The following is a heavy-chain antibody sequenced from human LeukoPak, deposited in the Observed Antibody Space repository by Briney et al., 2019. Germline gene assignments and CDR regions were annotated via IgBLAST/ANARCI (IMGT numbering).Heavy chain of an antibody. CDR2: IYPGDSDT. J-gene: IGHJ4*02. CDR3: ARQQLWSHYFDY. V-gene: IGHV5-51*01. Sequence: GESLKISCKASGYSFTTYWIGWVRQMPGKGLEWMGIIYPGDSDTRYSPSFQGQVTISADKSISTAYLQWSSLKASDTAMYYCARQQLWSHYFDYWGQGTLATVSS. D-gene: IGHD5-18*01. CDR1: GYSFTTYW.